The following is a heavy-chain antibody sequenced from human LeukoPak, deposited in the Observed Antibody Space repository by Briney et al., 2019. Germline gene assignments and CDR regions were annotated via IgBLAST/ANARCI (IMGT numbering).Heavy chain of an antibody. CDR3: ASGGGYSSGWFYYYYGMDV. Sequence: SETLSLTCAVYGGSFSGYYWSWIRQPPGKGLEWIGEINHSGSTNYNPSLKSRVTISVDTSKNQFSLKLSSVTAADTAVYYCASGGGYSSGWFYYYYGMDVWGQGTTVTVSS. D-gene: IGHD6-19*01. J-gene: IGHJ6*02. V-gene: IGHV4-34*01. CDR2: INHSGST. CDR1: GGSFSGYY.